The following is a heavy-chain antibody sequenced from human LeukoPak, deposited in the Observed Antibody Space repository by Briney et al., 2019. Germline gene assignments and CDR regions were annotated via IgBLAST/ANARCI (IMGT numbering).Heavy chain of an antibody. Sequence: PSETLSLTCTVSGGSMSGSYWSWCRQPAGKGLELIGRISPSGSAIYNPSLKSRVTMSVDTSNNHFPLKLTSMTAAGTAVHYFARDISWFDPWGERILVTVSS. CDR1: GGSMSGSY. V-gene: IGHV4-4*07. CDR3: ARDISWFDP. CDR2: ISPSGSA. D-gene: IGHD3-9*01. J-gene: IGHJ5*02.